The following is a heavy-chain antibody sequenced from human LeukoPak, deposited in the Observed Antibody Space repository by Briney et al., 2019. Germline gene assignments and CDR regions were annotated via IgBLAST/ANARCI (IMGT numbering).Heavy chain of an antibody. J-gene: IGHJ4*02. CDR3: AKGDSYYDLLTCFDL. CDR1: GFDFSSYG. Sequence: GGSLRLSCAASGFDFSSYGMSWVRQSPGKGLEWVSTFSASSTITYYSGSVKGRFTISRDNSKNTLYLQMHSLRDEDTAVYYCAKGDSYYDLLTCFDLWGPGTLVTVSS. CDR2: FSASSTIT. D-gene: IGHD3-9*01. V-gene: IGHV3-23*01.